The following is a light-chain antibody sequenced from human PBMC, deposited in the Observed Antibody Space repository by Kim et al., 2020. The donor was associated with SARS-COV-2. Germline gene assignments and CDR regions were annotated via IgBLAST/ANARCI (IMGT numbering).Light chain of an antibody. CDR2: VNN. CDR1: SSNIGAGYD. Sequence: RITISCNGSSSNIGAGYDVHWYQQLPGTAPNLLIYVNNIRPSGVPDRFSGSKSGTSASLAITGLQAEDEADYYCQSYDNSLSGWVFGGGTQLTVL. V-gene: IGLV1-40*01. CDR3: QSYDNSLSGWV. J-gene: IGLJ2*01.